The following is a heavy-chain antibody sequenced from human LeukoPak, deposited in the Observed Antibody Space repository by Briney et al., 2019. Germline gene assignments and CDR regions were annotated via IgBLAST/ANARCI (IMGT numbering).Heavy chain of an antibody. Sequence: GGSLRLSCAASGFTFSSYAMTWVRQAPGKGLEWVSAISGSISGSDDSTYYADSVEGRFTISRGNSKNTLYLQMNSLRVEDTAVYYCAKGAGYSYGWTDYWGQGTLVTVSS. CDR3: AKGAGYSYGWTDY. V-gene: IGHV3-23*01. J-gene: IGHJ4*02. CDR2: ISGSISGSDDST. D-gene: IGHD5-18*01. CDR1: GFTFSSYA.